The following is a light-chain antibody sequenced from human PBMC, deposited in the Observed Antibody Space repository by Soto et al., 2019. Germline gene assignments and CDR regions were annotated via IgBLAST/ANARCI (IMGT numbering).Light chain of an antibody. CDR2: AAS. V-gene: IGKV1-39*01. CDR1: QSVSSY. J-gene: IGKJ3*01. CDR3: QQSYISPFT. Sequence: DIQMTQSPSSLSASVGDRVTITCRASQSVSSYLNWYQQKPGKAPKLLIYAASSLKSWFPSRFSGSGSGTDFTLTISSLQPEDFATYYCQQSYISPFTFVPGTKVEIK.